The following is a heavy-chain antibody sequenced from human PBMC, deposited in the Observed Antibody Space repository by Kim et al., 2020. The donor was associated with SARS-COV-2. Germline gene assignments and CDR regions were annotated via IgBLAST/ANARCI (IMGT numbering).Heavy chain of an antibody. CDR1: GGSISSGGYY. Sequence: SETLSLTCTVSGGSISSGGYYWSRIRQHPGKGLEWIVYIYYSGSTYYNPSLKSRVTVAVDTSKNQFSLKLSSVTAADTAVYYCAGGRITSFGLVTEFDDWGRGTLVSVSS. J-gene: IGHJ4*02. CDR2: IYYSGST. V-gene: IGHV4-31*03. CDR3: AGGRITSFGLVTEFDD. D-gene: IGHD3-3*01.